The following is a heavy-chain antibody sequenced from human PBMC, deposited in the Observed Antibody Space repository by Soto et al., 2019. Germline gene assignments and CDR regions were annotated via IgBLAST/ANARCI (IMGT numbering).Heavy chain of an antibody. D-gene: IGHD2-15*01. CDR2: ISSDGSKN. CDR1: GFTFTTYG. V-gene: IGHV3-30*18. Sequence: AVGSLRLSCAASGFTFTTYGIHWVRQAPGKGLEWVAVISSDGSKNHFADSVKGRFTISRDNSKNTVYLEINNVRAEDTAVYYCAKERMAYYYGLDVWGQGTTVTV. J-gene: IGHJ6*01. CDR3: AKERMAYYYGLDV.